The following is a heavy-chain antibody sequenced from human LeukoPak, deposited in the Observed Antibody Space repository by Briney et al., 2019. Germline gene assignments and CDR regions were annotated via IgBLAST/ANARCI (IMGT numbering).Heavy chain of an antibody. CDR3: ARGYSSGWYDDAFDI. D-gene: IGHD6-19*01. CDR1: GFTFSRNA. Sequence: PGGSLRLSCAASGFTFSRNALSWVRQAPGKGLEWVSSLSGSGGDTYYADSVKGRFTISRDNAKNMVYLQMNSLRAEDTAVYYCARGYSSGWYDDAFDIWGQGTMVTVSS. V-gene: IGHV3-23*01. CDR2: LSGSGGDT. J-gene: IGHJ3*02.